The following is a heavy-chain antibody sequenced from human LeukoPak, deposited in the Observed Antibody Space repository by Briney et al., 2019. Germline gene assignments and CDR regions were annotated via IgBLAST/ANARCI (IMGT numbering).Heavy chain of an antibody. CDR2: IRYDGSNK. D-gene: IGHD3-22*01. CDR1: GFTFSSYG. J-gene: IGHJ4*02. V-gene: IGHV3-30*02. CDR3: AKAYYYDSSGYYVDY. Sequence: PGGSLRLSCAASGFTFSSYGKHWVRQAPGKGLEWVAFIRYDGSNKYYADSVKGRFTISRDNSKNTLYLQMNSLRAEDTAVYYCAKAYYYDSSGYYVDYWGQGTLVTVSS.